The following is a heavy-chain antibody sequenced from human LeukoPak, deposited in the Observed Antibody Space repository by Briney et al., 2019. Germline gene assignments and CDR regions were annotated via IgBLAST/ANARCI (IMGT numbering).Heavy chain of an antibody. J-gene: IGHJ4*02. D-gene: IGHD3-22*01. Sequence: SETLSLTCTVSGGSFSGYYWSWIRQPPGKGLEWIGEINHSGSTNYNPSLKSRVTISVDTSKNQFSLKLSSVTAADTAVYYCATHSSGYYYELAYWGQGTLVTVSS. CDR1: GGSFSGYY. CDR2: INHSGST. CDR3: ATHSSGYYYELAY. V-gene: IGHV4-34*01.